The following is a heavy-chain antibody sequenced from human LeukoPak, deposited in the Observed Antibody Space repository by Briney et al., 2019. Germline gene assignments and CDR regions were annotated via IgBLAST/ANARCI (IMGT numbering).Heavy chain of an antibody. CDR1: GFTFSSYG. D-gene: IGHD2-15*01. Sequence: GGSLRLSCAASGFTFSSYGMHWVRQAPGKGLEWVAVISYDGSNKYYADSVKGRFTISRDNSKNTLYLQMNSLRAEDTAVYYCAKDGVVAATLYYYYYMDVWGKGTTVTISS. CDR3: AKDGVVAATLYYYYYMDV. V-gene: IGHV3-30*18. J-gene: IGHJ6*03. CDR2: ISYDGSNK.